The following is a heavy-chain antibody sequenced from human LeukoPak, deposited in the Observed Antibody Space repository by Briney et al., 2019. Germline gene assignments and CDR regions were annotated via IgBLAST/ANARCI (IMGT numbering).Heavy chain of an antibody. V-gene: IGHV4-30-4*01. CDR3: AAILVVPAAIDY. J-gene: IGHJ4*02. Sequence: SETLSLTCTVSGGSVSSANYCWSWIRQPPGKGLEWIGYIYYSGSTNYNPSLKSRVSISADTSKNQFTLKLNSVTAADTAVYYCAAILVVPAAIDYWGQGTLVTVSS. CDR1: GGSVSSANYC. CDR2: IYYSGST. D-gene: IGHD2-2*02.